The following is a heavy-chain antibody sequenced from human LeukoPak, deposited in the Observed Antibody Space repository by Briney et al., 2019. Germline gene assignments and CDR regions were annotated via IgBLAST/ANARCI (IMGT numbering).Heavy chain of an antibody. CDR3: AKAPTGTSGWYFDL. CDR2: ISWNSGSI. V-gene: IGHV3-9*03. D-gene: IGHD4-17*01. Sequence: GRSLRLSCAASGFTFDDYAMHWVRQAPGRGLEWVSGISWNSGSIGYADSVKGRFTISRDNAKNSLYLQMNSLRAEDMALYYCAKAPTGTSGWYFDLWGRGTLVTVSS. J-gene: IGHJ2*01. CDR1: GFTFDDYA.